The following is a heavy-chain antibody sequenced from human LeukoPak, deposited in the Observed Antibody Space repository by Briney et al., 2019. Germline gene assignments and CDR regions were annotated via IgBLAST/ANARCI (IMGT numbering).Heavy chain of an antibody. V-gene: IGHV3-23*01. J-gene: IGHJ5*02. CDR3: AKDRKGGYSSSWFDP. CDR2: ISGSGGST. CDR1: GFTFSSYA. Sequence: GGSLRLSCAASGFTFSSYAMSWVRQAPGKGLEWVSAISGSGGSTYYADSVKGRFTISRDNSKNTLYLQMNSLRAEDTAVYYCAKDRKGGYSSSWFDPWGQGTLVTVSS. D-gene: IGHD6-13*01.